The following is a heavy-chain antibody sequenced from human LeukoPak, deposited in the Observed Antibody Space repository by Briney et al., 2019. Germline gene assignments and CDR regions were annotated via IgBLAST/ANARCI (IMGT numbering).Heavy chain of an antibody. J-gene: IGHJ5*02. CDR2: INPSGGST. CDR3: ARDMKRSRARWENLGFDP. V-gene: IGHV1-46*01. D-gene: IGHD1-26*01. Sequence: ASVKVSCKASGYTFTSYYMRWVRQAPGQGLEWMGIINPSGGSTSYAQKFQGRVTMTTDTSTSTAYMELRSLRSDDTAVYYCARDMKRSRARWENLGFDPWGQGTLVTVSS. CDR1: GYTFTSYY.